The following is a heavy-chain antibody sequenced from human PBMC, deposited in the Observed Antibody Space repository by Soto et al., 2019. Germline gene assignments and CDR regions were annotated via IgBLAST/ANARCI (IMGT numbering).Heavy chain of an antibody. CDR3: AKDGGADGYFGNWLDP. V-gene: IGHV1-69*15. D-gene: IGHD5-12*01. J-gene: IGHJ5*02. CDR2: IIPIFGTT. CDR1: GGTFSNYA. Sequence: QVHLVQSGAEVKKPGSSVNVSCKASGGTFSNYAITWGRQAPGQGLEWGGRIIPIFGTTNVAQKFQGRVTITADESTTTAYMELSGLRSDDTAVYYCAKDGGADGYFGNWLDPWGQGTLVTVSS.